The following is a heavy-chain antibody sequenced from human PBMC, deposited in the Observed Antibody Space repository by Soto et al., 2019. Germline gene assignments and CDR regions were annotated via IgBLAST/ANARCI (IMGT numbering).Heavy chain of an antibody. CDR2: ISYDGTNK. V-gene: IGHV3-30*18. CDR1: GFTFSSYG. J-gene: IGHJ4*02. D-gene: IGHD5-18*01. CDR3: AKDPRGYSYGYDVDY. Sequence: PGGSLRLSCAASGFTFSSYGMHWVRQAPGKGLEWVATISYDGTNKNYADSVKGRFTISRDNSKNTLYLQMDSLKLEDTAVYYCAKDPRGYSYGYDVDYWGQGTLVTVS.